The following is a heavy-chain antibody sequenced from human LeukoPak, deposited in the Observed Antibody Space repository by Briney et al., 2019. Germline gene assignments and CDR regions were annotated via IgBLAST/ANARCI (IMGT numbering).Heavy chain of an antibody. CDR3: ARDLGTGS. J-gene: IGHJ3*01. CDR2: ISDDGSYT. V-gene: IGHV3-74*01. D-gene: IGHD1-26*01. CDR1: GFSFSSHW. Sequence: GGSLRLSCAASGFSFSSHWVHWVRQAPGKGLVWVSRISDDGSYTSNVDSVKGRFTISRDNSKNTLYLQMNSLRAEDTAVYYCARDLGTGSWGQGTMVTVSS.